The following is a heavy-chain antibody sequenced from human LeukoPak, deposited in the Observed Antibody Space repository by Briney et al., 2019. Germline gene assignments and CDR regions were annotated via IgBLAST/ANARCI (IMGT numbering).Heavy chain of an antibody. V-gene: IGHV3-21*01. J-gene: IGHJ5*02. D-gene: IGHD2-21*02. CDR3: TREGPGGDYDP. Sequence: GRSLRLSCAASGFTFSHYTMNWVRQAPGKGLQWVSSISSSSGYIYYTDSVKGRFTITSDNAKNSLYLQMNRLRAEDTAVYYCTREGPGGDYDPWGQGTLVTVS. CDR1: GFTFSHYT. CDR2: ISSSSGYI.